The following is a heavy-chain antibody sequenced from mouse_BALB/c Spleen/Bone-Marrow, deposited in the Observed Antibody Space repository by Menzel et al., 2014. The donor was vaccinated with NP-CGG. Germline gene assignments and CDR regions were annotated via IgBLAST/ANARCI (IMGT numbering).Heavy chain of an antibody. CDR1: GFNIRDTY. Sequence: VQLQQSGAELVKPGASVELSCTVSGFNIRDTYMHWVKQRPEQGLEWNGRIDPANGNTKYDPKFQGKATITTDTSSNSAYLQLSSLTSEDTAVYYCASATTATFYAMDYWGQGTSVTVSS. CDR3: ASATTATFYAMDY. D-gene: IGHD1-2*01. J-gene: IGHJ4*01. V-gene: IGHV14-3*02. CDR2: IDPANGNT.